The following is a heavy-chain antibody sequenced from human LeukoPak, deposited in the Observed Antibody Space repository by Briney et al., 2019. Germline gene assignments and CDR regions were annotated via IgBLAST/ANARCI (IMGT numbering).Heavy chain of an antibody. Sequence: SETLSLTCTVSGGSISSYYWSWIRQPAGKGLEWIGRIYTSGSTNYNPSLKSRVTMSVDTSKNQFSLKLSSVTAADTAVYYCASETVYSGSYQYFQHWGQGTLVTVSS. D-gene: IGHD1-26*01. V-gene: IGHV4-4*07. CDR1: GGSISSYY. CDR3: ASETVYSGSYQYFQH. J-gene: IGHJ1*01. CDR2: IYTSGST.